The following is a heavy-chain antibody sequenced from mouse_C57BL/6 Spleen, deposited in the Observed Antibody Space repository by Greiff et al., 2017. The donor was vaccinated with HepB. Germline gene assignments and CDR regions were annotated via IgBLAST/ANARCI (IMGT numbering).Heavy chain of an antibody. CDR3: ARTVYFDY. V-gene: IGHV1-42*01. Sequence: EVKLMESGPELVKPGASVKISCKASGYSFTGYYMNWVKQSPEKSLEWIGEINPSTGGTTYNQKFKAKATLTVDKSSSTAYMQLKSLTSEDSAVYYCARTVYFDYWGQGTTLTVSS. J-gene: IGHJ2*01. CDR1: GYSFTGYY. CDR2: INPSTGGT.